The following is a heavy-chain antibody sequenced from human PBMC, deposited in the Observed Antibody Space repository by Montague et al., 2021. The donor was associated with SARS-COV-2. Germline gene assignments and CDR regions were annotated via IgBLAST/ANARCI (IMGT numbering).Heavy chain of an antibody. J-gene: IGHJ4*01. CDR2: ISYDGSHK. CDR1: GFTFSSDA. V-gene: IGHV3-30*04. Sequence: SQRLSCAASGFTFSSDAMHWVRQAPGKGLEWVAVISYDGSHKYYADSVKGRFTISRDNSKNTLYLQMNSLRAEDTAMYYCASLSGYCVRASCFGSDYWGHGTLVTVSA. CDR3: ASLSGYCVRASCFGSDY. D-gene: IGHD2-2*01.